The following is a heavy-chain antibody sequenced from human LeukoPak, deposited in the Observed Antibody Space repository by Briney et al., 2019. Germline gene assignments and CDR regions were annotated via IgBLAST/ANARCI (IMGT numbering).Heavy chain of an antibody. V-gene: IGHV3-23*01. J-gene: IGHJ6*02. CDR1: GFTFSTYA. D-gene: IGHD6-19*01. CDR3: AKIAAVAASPYYYYGMDV. Sequence: GGSLRLSCAASGFTFSTYAMSWVRQAPGKGLEWVSAISGSGGTTYYADFVKGRFTISRDNSKNTLYLQMNSLRAEDTAVYYCAKIAAVAASPYYYYGMDVRGQGTTVTVSS. CDR2: ISGSGGTT.